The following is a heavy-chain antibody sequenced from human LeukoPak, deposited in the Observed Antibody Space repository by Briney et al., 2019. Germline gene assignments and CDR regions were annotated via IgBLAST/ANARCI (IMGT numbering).Heavy chain of an antibody. CDR3: ARGEYYDFWSGLNPACPYSYRMDV. J-gene: IGHJ6*04. V-gene: IGHV4-34*01. CDR1: GGSFSGYY. D-gene: IGHD3-3*01. Sequence: SETLSLTCAVYGGSFSGYYWSWIRQPPGKGLEWIGEINHSGSTNYNPSLKSRVTISVDTSKNQFSLKLSSVTAADTAVYYCARGEYYDFWSGLNPACPYSYRMDVWRKGNPITGAS. CDR2: INHSGST.